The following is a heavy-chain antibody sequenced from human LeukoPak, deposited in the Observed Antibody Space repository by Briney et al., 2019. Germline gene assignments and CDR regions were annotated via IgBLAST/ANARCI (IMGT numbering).Heavy chain of an antibody. CDR3: ATGVVISNRDAFDI. CDR1: GGSISSSSYY. CDR2: IYYSGST. V-gene: IGHV4-39*01. D-gene: IGHD3-3*01. Sequence: PSETLSLTCTVSGGSISSSSYYWGWIRQPPGKGLGWIGSIYYSGSTYYNPSLKSRVTISVDTSKNQFSLKLSSVTAADTAVYYCATGVVISNRDAFDIWGQGTMVTVSS. J-gene: IGHJ3*02.